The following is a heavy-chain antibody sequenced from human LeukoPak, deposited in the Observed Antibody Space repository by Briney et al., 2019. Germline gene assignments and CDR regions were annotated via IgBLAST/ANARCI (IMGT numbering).Heavy chain of an antibody. D-gene: IGHD5-18*01. CDR2: ISFDGSNK. CDR3: ARGSGYSYAFTGRERTKSRLDY. Sequence: GGSLRLSCAASGFTFSNYGMHWVRQAPGKWLEWVAVISFDGSNKYYSDSVKGRFTISRDSSKNTLYLQMNSLRAADTAVYYCARGSGYSYAFTGRERTKSRLDYWGQGTLVTVSS. J-gene: IGHJ4*02. V-gene: IGHV3-30*03. CDR1: GFTFSNYG.